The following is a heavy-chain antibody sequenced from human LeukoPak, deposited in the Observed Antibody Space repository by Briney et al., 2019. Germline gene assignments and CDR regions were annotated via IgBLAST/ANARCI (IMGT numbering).Heavy chain of an antibody. CDR1: AGSFSGYY. Sequence: PSKTLSLTCAVYAGSFSGYYWSWIRQPPGKGLEWIGEINHSGSTNYNTSLRSRVTISVDTSKNQFSLKLSSVTAADTAVYYCARGRSGSYYEVAHYFDYWGQGTLVTVSS. CDR3: ARGRSGSYYEVAHYFDY. V-gene: IGHV4-34*01. J-gene: IGHJ4*02. D-gene: IGHD1-26*01. CDR2: INHSGST.